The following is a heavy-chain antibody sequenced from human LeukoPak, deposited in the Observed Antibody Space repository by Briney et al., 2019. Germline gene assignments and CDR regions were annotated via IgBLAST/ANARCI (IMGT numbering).Heavy chain of an antibody. J-gene: IGHJ4*02. CDR3: GRASEVHYDRRGNGGLYFRY. Sequence: GGSLRLSCAASGFTFSNEWMSWVRQVPGKGLEWVANIRKDGAANYYLGSVKGRFTISRDNAKMSAYLQMNSLRVEDTAVYYCGRASEVHYDRRGNGGLYFRYWGQGTLVTVSS. CDR1: GFTFSNEW. V-gene: IGHV3-7*01. CDR2: IRKDGAAN. D-gene: IGHD3-22*01.